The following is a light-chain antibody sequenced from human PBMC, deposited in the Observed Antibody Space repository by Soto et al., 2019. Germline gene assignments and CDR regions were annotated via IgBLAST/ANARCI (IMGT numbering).Light chain of an antibody. V-gene: IGKV1-5*01. CDR1: QSISSW. Sequence: DIQMTQFPSTLPASVGDRVTITCRASQSISSWLAWYQQKPGKAPKLLIYDASSLESGVPSRFSGSGSDTEFTLTINNLQPDDFATYHCQQYNRYSLTFGGGTKVDIK. J-gene: IGKJ4*01. CDR3: QQYNRYSLT. CDR2: DAS.